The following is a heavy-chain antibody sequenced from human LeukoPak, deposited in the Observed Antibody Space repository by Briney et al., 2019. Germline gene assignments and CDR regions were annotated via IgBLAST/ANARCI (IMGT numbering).Heavy chain of an antibody. CDR2: INPNSGGT. CDR1: GYTFTGYY. J-gene: IGHJ4*02. Sequence: ASVKVSCKASGYTFTGYYMHWVRQAPGQGLEWMGWINPNSGGTNYAQKFQGRVTMTRDTSISTAYMELSRLRSDDTAVYYCARDLIVVVPAATEDYWGQGTLVTVSS. V-gene: IGHV1-2*02. CDR3: ARDLIVVVPAATEDY. D-gene: IGHD2-2*01.